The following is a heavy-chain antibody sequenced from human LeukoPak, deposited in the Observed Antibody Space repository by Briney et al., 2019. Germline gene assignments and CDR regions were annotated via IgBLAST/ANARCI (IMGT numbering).Heavy chain of an antibody. CDR3: VSGSYEGGYYGMDV. Sequence: GGSLPLSCAASGFGFSSYTMNWVRQAPGKGLEGVSSISGSISSKLYAESVKGRFTISRDNAKNSLYLQMNILRAEDTAVYYCVSGSYEGGYYGMDVWGQGTTVTVPS. D-gene: IGHD1-26*01. CDR1: GFGFSSYT. CDR2: ISGSISSK. V-gene: IGHV3-21*01. J-gene: IGHJ6*02.